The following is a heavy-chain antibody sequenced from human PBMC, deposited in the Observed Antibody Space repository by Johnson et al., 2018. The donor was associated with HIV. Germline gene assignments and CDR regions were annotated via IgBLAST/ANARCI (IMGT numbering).Heavy chain of an antibody. D-gene: IGHD2-2*02. V-gene: IGHV3-30*14. J-gene: IGHJ3*02. CDR2: ISYDGSNK. CDR1: GFTFSSYA. Sequence: QMQLVESGGGVVQPGRSLRLSCAASGFTFSSYAMHWVRQAPGKGLEWVAVISYDGSNKYYADSVKGRFTISRDNSKNTLYLQMNSLRAEDTAVYYCARDIPQANAFDIWGQGTMVTVSS. CDR3: ARDIPQANAFDI.